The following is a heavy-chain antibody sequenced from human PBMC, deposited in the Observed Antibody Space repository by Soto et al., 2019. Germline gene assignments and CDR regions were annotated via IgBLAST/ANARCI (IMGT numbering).Heavy chain of an antibody. D-gene: IGHD3-9*01. J-gene: IGHJ4*02. Sequence: ASETQCDTCSVEGGTSGSGGYCWSRIRQTQGKGLEWIGYIYHSGSTYYNPSLKSRVTITEDRSKNQFSLKLSSVTAADTAVYYCARADIFTGYYGTPSFDSSAQGTLVTVSS. CDR3: ARADIFTGYYGTPSFDS. CDR2: IYHSGST. CDR1: GGTSGSGGYC. V-gene: IGHV4-30-2*01.